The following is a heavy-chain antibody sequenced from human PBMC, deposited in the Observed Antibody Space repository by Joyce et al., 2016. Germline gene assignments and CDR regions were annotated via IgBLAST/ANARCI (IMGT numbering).Heavy chain of an antibody. J-gene: IGHJ5*02. CDR3: ARDSHTYYYASGTPAFGYNWFDP. Sequence: QVQLVESGGVVVQPGRSLRLSCAASGFTFNHYGMHCVSQVPGKGLEWMETMWYDGRNKYYADSLKGRFTISRDNSKNKVYLQLNSLRAEDTAVYYCARDSHTYYYASGTPAFGYNWFDPWGQGSLVIVSS. D-gene: IGHD3-10*01. CDR1: GFTFNHYG. CDR2: MWYDGRNK. V-gene: IGHV3-33*01.